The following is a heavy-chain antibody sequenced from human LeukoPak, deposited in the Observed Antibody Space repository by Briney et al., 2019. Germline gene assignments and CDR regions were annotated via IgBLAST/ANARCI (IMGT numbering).Heavy chain of an antibody. V-gene: IGHV3-7*01. CDR3: ARVAISTSFRYYYYYYMDV. Sequence: PGGSLRLSCAASGFTLSSYWMSWVRQAPGKGLEWVANIKQDGSEKYYVDSVKGRFTISRDNGKNSLYLQMNSLRAEDTAVYYCARVAISTSFRYYYYYYMDVWGKGTTVTISS. CDR2: IKQDGSEK. D-gene: IGHD2/OR15-2a*01. CDR1: GFTLSSYW. J-gene: IGHJ6*03.